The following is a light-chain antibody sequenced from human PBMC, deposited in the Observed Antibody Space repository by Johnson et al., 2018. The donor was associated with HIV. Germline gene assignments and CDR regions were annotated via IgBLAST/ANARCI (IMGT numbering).Light chain of an antibody. Sequence: QSALTQPPSVSVSPGQAAMISCSGSNSNIGNNYVSWYQQLPGTAPKLLIYEINKRPSGIPDRFSGSTSGTSATLGITGLQTGDEADYYCGTWDSSLSSYVFGIGTKVTVL. CDR1: NSNIGNNY. CDR2: EIN. J-gene: IGLJ1*01. V-gene: IGLV1-51*02. CDR3: GTWDSSLSSYV.